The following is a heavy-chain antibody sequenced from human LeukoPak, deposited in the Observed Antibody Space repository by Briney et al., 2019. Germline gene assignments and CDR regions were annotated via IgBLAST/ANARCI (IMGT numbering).Heavy chain of an antibody. CDR1: GFTFSNAW. D-gene: IGHD3-10*01. CDR2: IKSKTDGGTT. J-gene: IGHJ4*02. CDR3: TTTAVYYYGSGSDGLFDY. Sequence: GGSLRLSCAASGFTFSNAWMSWVRQAPGKGLEWVGRIKSKTDGGTTDYAAPVKGRFTISRDDSKNTLYLQMNSLKTEDTAVYYCTTTAVYYYGSGSDGLFDYWGQGTLVTVSS. V-gene: IGHV3-15*01.